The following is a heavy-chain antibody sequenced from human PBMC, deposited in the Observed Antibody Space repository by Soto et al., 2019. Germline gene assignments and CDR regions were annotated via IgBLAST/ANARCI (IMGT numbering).Heavy chain of an antibody. CDR3: ARDKAYCGGDCYLPTDGMDV. V-gene: IGHV1-46*01. J-gene: IGHJ6*02. CDR1: GYTFSHSY. CDR2: IDASGGDT. Sequence: ASVKVSCKASGYTFSHSYMHWVRQAPGQGLEWMGLIDASGGDTTYAQKFRGRLTMTRDTSTSTVYMELNSLTSEDTAVYYCARDKAYCGGDCYLPTDGMDVWGQGTTVTVSS. D-gene: IGHD2-21*02.